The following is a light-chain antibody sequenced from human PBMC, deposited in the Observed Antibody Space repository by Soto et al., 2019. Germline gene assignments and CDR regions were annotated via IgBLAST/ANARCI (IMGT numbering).Light chain of an antibody. CDR1: QSINAR. CDR3: QQYNSYQWT. V-gene: IGKV1-5*01. CDR2: DAS. J-gene: IGKJ1*01. Sequence: IQITQSPCTLSASVGDRFTITCRASQSINARLAWHQQKPGKAPKVLIYDASNLESGVPSRFSGSGSGREFTLTISSLQPDDFATYYCQQYNSYQWTFGQGTKVYIK.